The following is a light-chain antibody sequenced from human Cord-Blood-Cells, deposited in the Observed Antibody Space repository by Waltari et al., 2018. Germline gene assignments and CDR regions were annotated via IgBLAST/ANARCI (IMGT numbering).Light chain of an antibody. CDR1: QSLLDSDHGNTY. CDR2: TLS. Sequence: DIVLTLTTTSLSVNPAEPPAMTARSRQSLLDSDHGNTYLDWYLQKPGQSPQLLIYTLSYRASGVPDRFSCSGSGTDFTLKISRVEAEDVGVYYCMQRIEFPITFGQGTRLEIK. V-gene: IGKV2-40*01. J-gene: IGKJ5*01. CDR3: MQRIEFPIT.